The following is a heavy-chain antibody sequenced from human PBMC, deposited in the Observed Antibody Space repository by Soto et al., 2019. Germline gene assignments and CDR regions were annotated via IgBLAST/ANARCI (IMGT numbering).Heavy chain of an antibody. J-gene: IGHJ5*02. CDR3: ARDMEYCAQGVCFRIWFDP. V-gene: IGHV6-1*01. CDR2: TYYRSKWYS. CDR1: GDSVSSNSAA. Sequence: SQTLSLTCVISGDSVSSNSAAWNWIRQSPSRGPEWLGRTYYRSKWYSDYAESVKSRITITSDPSRNQFSLQLNSVTPEDTAVYYCARDMEYCAQGVCFRIWFDPWGQGTQVTVSS. D-gene: IGHD2-8*01.